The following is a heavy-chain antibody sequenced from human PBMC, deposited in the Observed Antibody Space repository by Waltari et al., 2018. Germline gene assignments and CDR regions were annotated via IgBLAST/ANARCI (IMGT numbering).Heavy chain of an antibody. D-gene: IGHD3-10*01. CDR3: AHSGGFGELFKEDAFDI. CDR1: GFSLSTSGVG. CDR2: IYWNDDK. J-gene: IGHJ3*02. Sequence: QITLKESGPTLVKPTQTLTLTCTFSGFSLSTSGVGVGWIRQPPGKALEWLALIYWNDDKRYSPSLKSRLTITKDTSKNQVVLTMTNMDPVDTATYYCAHSGGFGELFKEDAFDIWGQGTMVTVSS. V-gene: IGHV2-5*01.